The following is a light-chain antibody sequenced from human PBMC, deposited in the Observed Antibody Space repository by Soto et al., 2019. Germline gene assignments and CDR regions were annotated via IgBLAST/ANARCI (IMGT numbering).Light chain of an antibody. CDR1: QSVSSY. CDR3: QQRSNWPPGVT. CDR2: DAS. V-gene: IGKV3-11*01. Sequence: ILFTRTPTTRSLSPAQGSTLPSALRQSVSSYIDWYQQKPGQAPRLLIYDASNRATGIPARFSGSGSGTDFTLTISSLEPEAFAVYSCQQRSNWPPGVTFGQGTRLEIK. J-gene: IGKJ5*01.